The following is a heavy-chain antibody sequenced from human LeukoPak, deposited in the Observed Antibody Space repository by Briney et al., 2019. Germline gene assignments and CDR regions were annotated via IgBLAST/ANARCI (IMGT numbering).Heavy chain of an antibody. CDR3: ARGLRIPDDFWSGYQVDY. Sequence: ASVKVSCKASGYTFTSYDINWVRQATGQGLEWMGWMNPNSGNTGYAQKFQGRVTMTRNTSISTAYMELSSLRSEDTAVYYCARGLRIPDDFWSGYQVDYWGQGTLVTVSS. V-gene: IGHV1-8*01. D-gene: IGHD3-3*01. CDR1: GYTFTSYD. CDR2: MNPNSGNT. J-gene: IGHJ4*02.